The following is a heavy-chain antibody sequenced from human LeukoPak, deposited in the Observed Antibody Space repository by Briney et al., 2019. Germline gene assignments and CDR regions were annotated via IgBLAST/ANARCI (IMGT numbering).Heavy chain of an antibody. CDR2: INPNSGGT. V-gene: IGHV1-2*02. Sequence: ASVKVSCKASGYTFTGYYMHWARQAPGQGLEWMGWINPNSGGTNYAQKFQGRVTMTRDTSISTAYMELSRLRSDDTAVYYCARGPVWFGELPSDYWGQGTLVTVSS. CDR1: GYTFTGYY. CDR3: ARGPVWFGELPSDY. J-gene: IGHJ4*02. D-gene: IGHD3-10*01.